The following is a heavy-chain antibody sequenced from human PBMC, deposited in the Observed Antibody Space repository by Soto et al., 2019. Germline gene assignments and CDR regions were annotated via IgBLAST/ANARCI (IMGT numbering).Heavy chain of an antibody. CDR1: RITFSSYA. CDR3: AKEHCSGGSCYPPFGAFDI. V-gene: IGHV3-23*01. CDR2: IISSGGST. J-gene: IGHJ3*02. D-gene: IGHD2-15*01. Sequence: GSLRLSCAASRITFSSYAMSWVRQAPGKGLEWVSTIISSGGSTYYADSVKGRFTISRDNSKNTLYVQMNSLRAEDTAVYYCAKEHCSGGSCYPPFGAFDIWGQGTMVTVSS.